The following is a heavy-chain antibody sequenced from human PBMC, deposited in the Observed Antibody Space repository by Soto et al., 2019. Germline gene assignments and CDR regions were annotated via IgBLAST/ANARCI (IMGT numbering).Heavy chain of an antibody. V-gene: IGHV1-18*01. CDR2: ISAHNGNT. J-gene: IGHJ4*02. CDR1: GYAFTTYG. Sequence: QVHLVQSGAEVKKPGASVKVSCKGSGYAFTTYGITWVRQAPGQGLEWMGWISAHNGNTNYAQKLQGRVTVTRDTSTSTAYMELRSLGSDDTAVYYGAGGRYGDERGQAALVTVSS. CDR3: AGGRYGDE. D-gene: IGHD1-26*01.